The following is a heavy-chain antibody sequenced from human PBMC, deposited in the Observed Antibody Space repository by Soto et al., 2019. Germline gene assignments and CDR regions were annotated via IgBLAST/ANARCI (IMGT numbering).Heavy chain of an antibody. Sequence: PGGSLRLSCAASGFTFSHHGMHWVRQAPGKGLEWLTVVSSDGSITYDADSVRGRFAISRDNSKNTLYLHMNSLRTEDTALYYCAKESDYYSNSKWSFDSWGQGILVTVSS. D-gene: IGHD2-21*01. J-gene: IGHJ4*02. V-gene: IGHV3-30*18. CDR1: GFTFSHHG. CDR3: AKESDYYSNSKWSFDS. CDR2: VSSDGSIT.